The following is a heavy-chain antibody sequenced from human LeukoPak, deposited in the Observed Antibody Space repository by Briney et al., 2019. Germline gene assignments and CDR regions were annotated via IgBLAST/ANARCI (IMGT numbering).Heavy chain of an antibody. Sequence: GVSLTLSCAASGFTFSSYGMHWLPQAPGKGLEGVAFIRYDGGNKYYADYVKGRFTISRDNSKNALYRQMNSLRAEDTAVYYCATTTPDYWGQGTLVTVSS. V-gene: IGHV3-30*02. J-gene: IGHJ4*02. D-gene: IGHD1-7*01. CDR3: ATTTPDY. CDR2: IRYDGGNK. CDR1: GFTFSSYG.